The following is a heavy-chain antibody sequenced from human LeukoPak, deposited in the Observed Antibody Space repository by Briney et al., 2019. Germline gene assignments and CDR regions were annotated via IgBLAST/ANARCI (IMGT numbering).Heavy chain of an antibody. CDR2: ISYDGSNK. J-gene: IGHJ4*02. D-gene: IGHD4-17*01. V-gene: IGHV3-30*03. Sequence: PGGSLRLSCAASGYTFSDHYIDWVRQAPGKGLEWVAVISYDGSNKYYADSVKGRFTISRDNSKNTLYLQMNSLRAEDTAVYYCARDGDYEYFDYWGQGTLVTVSS. CDR1: GYTFSDHY. CDR3: ARDGDYEYFDY.